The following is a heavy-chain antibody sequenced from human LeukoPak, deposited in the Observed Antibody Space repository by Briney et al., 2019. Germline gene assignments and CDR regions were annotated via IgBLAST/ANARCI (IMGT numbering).Heavy chain of an antibody. CDR2: IYTSGST. Sequence: SETLSLTCSVSGASISSYYWNWIRQPAGKGLEWIGRIYTSGSTNYNPSLNSRVTMSVDTSKNQFSLKLSSVTAADTAVYYCARGRRCTTTTCYLLSADWFDPWGQGTLVTVSS. CDR3: ARGRRCTTTTCYLLSADWFDP. D-gene: IGHD2-21*01. V-gene: IGHV4-4*07. J-gene: IGHJ5*02. CDR1: GASISSYY.